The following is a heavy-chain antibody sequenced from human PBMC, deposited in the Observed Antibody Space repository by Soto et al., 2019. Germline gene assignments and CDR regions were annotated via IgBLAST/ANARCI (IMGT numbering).Heavy chain of an antibody. CDR2: IIPIFGTA. CDR3: ARGTEKVVPAHYYYGMDV. V-gene: IGHV1-69*13. CDR1: GGTFSSYA. Sequence: VASVKVSCKASGGTFSSYAISWVRQAPGQGLEWTGGIIPIFGTANYAQKFQGRVTITADESTSTAYMELSSLRSEDTAVYYCARGTEKVVPAHYYYGMDVWGQGTTVTVSS. J-gene: IGHJ6*02. D-gene: IGHD2-2*01.